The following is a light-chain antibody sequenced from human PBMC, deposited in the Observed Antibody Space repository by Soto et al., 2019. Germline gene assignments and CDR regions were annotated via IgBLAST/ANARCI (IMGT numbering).Light chain of an antibody. V-gene: IGLV2-23*02. CDR2: EVT. CDR1: SSDIGSYDL. CDR3: CSFAAFTYG. Sequence: QSVLTQPASVSGSPGQSITISCTGTSSDIGSYDLVSWYQQHPGTAPKLIIYEVTKRPSGVSTRFSGSKSGNTASLTISGLQAVDEADYYCCSFAAFTYGFGTGTKVTVL. J-gene: IGLJ1*01.